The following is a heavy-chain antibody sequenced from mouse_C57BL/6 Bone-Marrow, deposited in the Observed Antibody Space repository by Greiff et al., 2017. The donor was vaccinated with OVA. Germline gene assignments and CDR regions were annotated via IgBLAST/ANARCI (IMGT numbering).Heavy chain of an antibody. CDR3: AGDGSSYWFAY. CDR1: GYTFTSYW. Sequence: VQLQQPGAELVKPGASVKLSCKASGYTFTSYWMHWVKQRPGQGLEWIGMIHPNSGSTNYNAKFKSKATLTVDKSSSTAYMQLSSLTSEDAAVYYCAGDGSSYWFAYWGQGTLVTVSA. CDR2: IHPNSGST. V-gene: IGHV1-64*01. J-gene: IGHJ3*01. D-gene: IGHD1-1*01.